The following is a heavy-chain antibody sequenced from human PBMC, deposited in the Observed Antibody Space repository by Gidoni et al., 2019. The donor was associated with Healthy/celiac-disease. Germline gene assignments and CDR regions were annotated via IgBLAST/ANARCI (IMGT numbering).Heavy chain of an antibody. J-gene: IGHJ5*02. D-gene: IGHD2-15*01. Sequence: QVQLVQSGAEVKKPGASVKVSCKASGYTFTGYYMHWVRQAPGQGLEWMGWINPNSGGTNYAQKFQGRVTMTRDTSISTAYMELSRLRSDDTAVYYCARGYCSGGSCYGGWNWFDPWGQGTLVTVSS. V-gene: IGHV1-2*02. CDR2: INPNSGGT. CDR1: GYTFTGYY. CDR3: ARGYCSGGSCYGGWNWFDP.